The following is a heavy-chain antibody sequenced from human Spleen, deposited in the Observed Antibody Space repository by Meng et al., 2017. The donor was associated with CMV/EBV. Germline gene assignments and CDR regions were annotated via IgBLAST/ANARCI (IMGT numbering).Heavy chain of an antibody. V-gene: IGHV5-51*01. CDR1: GYSFTTYW. Sequence: GESLKISCKGSGYSFTTYWIGWVRQMPGKGLEWMGIIYPGDSDTKYSPSFQGEVTISADKSISTAYLQWSSLKASDTAIYYCAKFSGDCSSTSCYDYYYKMDVWGQGTTVTVSS. CDR3: AKFSGDCSSTSCYDYYYKMDV. CDR2: IYPGDSDT. D-gene: IGHD2-2*01. J-gene: IGHJ6*02.